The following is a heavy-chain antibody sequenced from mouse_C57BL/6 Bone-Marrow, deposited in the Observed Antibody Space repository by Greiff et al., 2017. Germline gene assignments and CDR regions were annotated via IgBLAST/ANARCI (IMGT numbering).Heavy chain of an antibody. CDR2: IYPGGGYT. V-gene: IGHV1-63*01. Sequence: VKLMESGAELVRPGTSVKMSCKASGYTFTNYWIGWAKQRPGHGLEWIGDIYPGGGYTNYNEKFKGKATLTADKSSSTAYMELRSLTSEDSAVYFCASYYFYAMDYWGQGTSVTVSS. CDR1: GYTFTNYW. J-gene: IGHJ4*01. D-gene: IGHD1-1*01. CDR3: ASYYFYAMDY.